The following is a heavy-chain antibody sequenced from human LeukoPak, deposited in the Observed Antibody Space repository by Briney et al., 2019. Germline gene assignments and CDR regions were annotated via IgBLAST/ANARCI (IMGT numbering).Heavy chain of an antibody. CDR2: IIPIFGTA. CDR1: GGTFSSYA. CDR3: ARVASNYYDNRFGY. V-gene: IGHV1-69*05. D-gene: IGHD3-22*01. Sequence: SVKVSCKASGGTFSSYAISWVRQAPGQGLEWMGGIIPIFGTANYAQKFQGRVTITTDESTSTAYMELSSLRSEDTAVYYRARVASNYYDNRFGYWGQGTLVTVSS. J-gene: IGHJ4*02.